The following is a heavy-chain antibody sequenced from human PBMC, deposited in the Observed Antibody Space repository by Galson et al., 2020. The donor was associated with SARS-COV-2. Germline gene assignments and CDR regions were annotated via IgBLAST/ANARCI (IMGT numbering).Heavy chain of an antibody. D-gene: IGHD6-19*01. V-gene: IGHV3-9*01. J-gene: IGHJ4*02. CDR2: ISWNSGSI. CDR1: GFIFDDYA. Sequence: SLKISCTASGFIFDDYAMHWVRQAPEKGLEWVSGISWNSGSIDYAASVKGRFTISRDSAKNSLYLQMNSLRAEDTAFYYCAKDGKAVAWWGFFDYWGQGALVTVSS. CDR3: AKDGKAVAWWGFFDY.